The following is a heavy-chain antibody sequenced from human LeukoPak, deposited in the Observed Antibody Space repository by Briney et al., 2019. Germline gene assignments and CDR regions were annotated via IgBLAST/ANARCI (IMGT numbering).Heavy chain of an antibody. CDR3: ARPPIAAAGKNNWFAP. CDR1: GGTFSSYA. J-gene: IGHJ5*02. V-gene: IGHV1-69*13. D-gene: IGHD6-13*01. CDR2: IIPIFGTA. Sequence: SVKVSCKASGGTFSSYAISWVRQAPGQGLEWMGGIIPIFGTANYAQKFQGRVTITADESTSTAYMELSSLRSEDTAVYYCARPPIAAAGKNNWFAPGGKGTLVTVSS.